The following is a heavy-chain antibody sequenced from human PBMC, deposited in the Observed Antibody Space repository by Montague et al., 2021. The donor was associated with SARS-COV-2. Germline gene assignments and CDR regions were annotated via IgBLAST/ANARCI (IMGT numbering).Heavy chain of an antibody. Sequence: SETLSLTCTVSGASISTSTDHWAWIRQSPGKGLEWVGSFYYSESTYYNPSLRSRVTISVDSSKNQFSLKLNSVTAADTAIYYCARHMGYVLGSVTRSNWFDPWGQGTLVTVSS. D-gene: IGHD5/OR15-5a*01. CDR3: ARHMGYVLGSVTRSNWFDP. CDR1: GASISTSTDH. V-gene: IGHV4-39*01. J-gene: IGHJ5*02. CDR2: FYYSEST.